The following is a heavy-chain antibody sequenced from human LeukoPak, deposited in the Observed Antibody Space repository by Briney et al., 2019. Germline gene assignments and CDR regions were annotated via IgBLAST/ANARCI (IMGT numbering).Heavy chain of an antibody. J-gene: IGHJ4*02. V-gene: IGHV3-21*01. D-gene: IGHD3-22*01. CDR1: GFSISNYS. CDR2: ISSSSISI. CDR3: ARATYYYDSSGNFDK. Sequence: GGSLRLSCAASGFSISNYSMNWVRQAPGKGLEWVSSISSSSISIYYADAVKGRFTISRDNVKSSLYLQMNSLRAEDTAVYYCARATYYYDSSGNFDKWGQGTLVAVSS.